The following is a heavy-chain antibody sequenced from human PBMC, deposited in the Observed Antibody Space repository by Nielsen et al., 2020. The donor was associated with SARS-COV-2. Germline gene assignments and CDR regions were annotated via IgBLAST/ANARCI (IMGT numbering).Heavy chain of an antibody. V-gene: IGHV3-30*02. J-gene: IGHJ4*02. D-gene: IGHD3-10*01. Sequence: GGSLRLSCAASGFTFSSYGMHWVRQAPGKGLEWVAFIRYDGSNKYYADSVKGRFTISRDNSKNTLYLQMNSLRAEDTAVYYCARDLWFGELFDYWGQGTLVTVSS. CDR3: ARDLWFGELFDY. CDR2: IRYDGSNK. CDR1: GFTFSSYG.